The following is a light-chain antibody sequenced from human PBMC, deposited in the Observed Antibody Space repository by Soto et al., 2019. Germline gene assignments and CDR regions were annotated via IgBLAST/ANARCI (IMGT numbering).Light chain of an antibody. CDR3: QQRSNWTVT. Sequence: EIVLTQSPATLSLSPGERATLSCRASQSVSSYLAWDQQKPAQAPRLLIYDVNNRATGIPARFSGSGSGTDFTLTISSLEPEDVAVYYCQQRSNWTVTFGGGTKVEIK. J-gene: IGKJ4*01. CDR2: DVN. V-gene: IGKV3-11*01. CDR1: QSVSSY.